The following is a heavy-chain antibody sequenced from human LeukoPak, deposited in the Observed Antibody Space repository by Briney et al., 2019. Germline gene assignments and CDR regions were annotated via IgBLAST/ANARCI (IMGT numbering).Heavy chain of an antibody. Sequence: PGGSLRLSCAASGFTFSSYGMHWVRRAPGKGLEWVAVIWYDGSNKYYADSVKGRFTISRDNSKNTLYLQMNSLRAEDTAVYYCAKGYGGKTFDYWGQGTLVTVSS. J-gene: IGHJ4*02. CDR1: GFTFSSYG. CDR3: AKGYGGKTFDY. D-gene: IGHD4-17*01. V-gene: IGHV3-33*06. CDR2: IWYDGSNK.